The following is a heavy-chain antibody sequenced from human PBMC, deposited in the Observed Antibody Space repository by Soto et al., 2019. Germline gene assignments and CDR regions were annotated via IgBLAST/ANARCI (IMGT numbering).Heavy chain of an antibody. D-gene: IGHD3-10*01. J-gene: IGHJ6*03. CDR1: GGSISSSSYY. Sequence: QLQLQESGPGLVKPSETLSLTCTVSGGSISSSSYYWGWIRQPPGKGLEWIGSIYYSGSTYYNPSLKSRVTISVDTSKNQFSLKLSSVTAADTAVYYCARHYHPASSLAGSGSYFNYYYMDVWGKGTTVTVSS. V-gene: IGHV4-39*01. CDR3: ARHYHPASSLAGSGSYFNYYYMDV. CDR2: IYYSGST.